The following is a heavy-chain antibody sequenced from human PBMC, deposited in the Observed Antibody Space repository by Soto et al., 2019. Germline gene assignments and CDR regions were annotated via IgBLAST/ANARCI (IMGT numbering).Heavy chain of an antibody. CDR2: INTNSGGT. D-gene: IGHD1-26*01. V-gene: IGHV1-2*04. Sequence: ASVKVSCKASGYTFTGYHIHWVRQAPGQGLEWMGWINTNSGGTNYAQKFQGWVTMTRDTSINTAYVELSRLRSDDTAVYYCARWVGASNWFHPWGQGTLVTVSS. J-gene: IGHJ5*02. CDR1: GYTFTGYH. CDR3: ARWVGASNWFHP.